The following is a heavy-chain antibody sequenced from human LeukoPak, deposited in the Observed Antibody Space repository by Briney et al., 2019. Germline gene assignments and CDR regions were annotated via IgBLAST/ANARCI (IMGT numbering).Heavy chain of an antibody. CDR1: GYSISSGYY. Sequence: PSETLSLTCAVSGYSISSGYYWGWLRQPPGKGLEWIASIYHTGTTYYNPSLKSRVTISLDTSKNQFSLKLSSVTAADTAVYYCGRDLGGSGSYYYEWGQGTLATVSS. CDR2: IYHTGTT. D-gene: IGHD3-10*01. CDR3: GRDLGGSGSYYYE. J-gene: IGHJ4*02. V-gene: IGHV4-38-2*02.